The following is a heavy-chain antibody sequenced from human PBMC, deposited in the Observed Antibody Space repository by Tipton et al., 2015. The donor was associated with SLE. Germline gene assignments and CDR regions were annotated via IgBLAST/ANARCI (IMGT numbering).Heavy chain of an antibody. D-gene: IGHD5-18*01. J-gene: IGHJ3*02. CDR3: ARGFVHTAMVDAFDI. CDR1: GFIFSSYD. Sequence: QLVQSGAEIKKPGASVKVSCTASGFIFSSYDISWVRQAPGQGLEWMGWINPNSGGTNYAQKFQGRVTMTRDTSISTAYMELSRLRSDDTAVYYCARGFVHTAMVDAFDIWGQGTMVTVSS. CDR2: INPNSGGT. V-gene: IGHV1-2*02.